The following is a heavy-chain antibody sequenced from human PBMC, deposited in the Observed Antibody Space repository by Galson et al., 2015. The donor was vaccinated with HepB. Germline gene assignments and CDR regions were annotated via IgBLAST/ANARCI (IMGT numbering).Heavy chain of an antibody. Sequence: SETLSLTCAVYGGSFSGYYWSWIRQPPGKGLEWIGEINHSGSTNYNPSLKSRVTISVDTSKNQFSLKLSSVTAADTAVYYCARRGAPRRPTQIFGVVIRYYYYGMDVWGQGTTVTVSS. CDR2: INHSGST. V-gene: IGHV4-34*01. CDR1: GGSFSGYY. CDR3: ARRGAPRRPTQIFGVVIRYYYYGMDV. J-gene: IGHJ6*02. D-gene: IGHD3-3*01.